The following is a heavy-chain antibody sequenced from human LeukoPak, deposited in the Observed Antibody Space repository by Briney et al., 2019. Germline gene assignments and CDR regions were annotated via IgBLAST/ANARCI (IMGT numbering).Heavy chain of an antibody. CDR2: TYYKSQWYT. V-gene: IGHV6-1*01. CDR3: AREEYLVRWFDP. CDR1: GDNVSSNSAA. D-gene: IGHD6-6*01. J-gene: IGHJ5*02. Sequence: SQTLSLTCAISGDNVSSNSAAWNWIRQSPSSGLEWLGRTYYKSQWYTDYAVSVKSRITINPDTSKNQFSLHLNSVTPEDTAVYYCAREEYLVRWFDPLGQGTLVTVSS.